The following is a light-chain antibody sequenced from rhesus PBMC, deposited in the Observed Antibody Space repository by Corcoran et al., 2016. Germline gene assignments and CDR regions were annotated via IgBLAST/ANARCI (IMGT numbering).Light chain of an antibody. J-gene: IGKJ4*01. CDR1: QGISSY. CDR2: DAS. V-gene: IGKV1-28*03. Sequence: DIQMTQSPSSLSASVGDTVTITCRTSQGISSYLNWFQQKPGKAPKLLIYDASSLESGVPSRFSGSGSGTDFTLTISSMQPEDFAAYYCLQHNSYPLTVGGGTKVEIK. CDR3: LQHNSYPLT.